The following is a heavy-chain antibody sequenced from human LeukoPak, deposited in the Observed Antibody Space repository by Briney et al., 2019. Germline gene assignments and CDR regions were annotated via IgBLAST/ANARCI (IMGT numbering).Heavy chain of an antibody. CDR2: ISAYNGNT. D-gene: IGHD6-19*01. CDR1: GYTFTSYG. V-gene: IGHV1-18*01. CDR3: ARVAGIAVAGTADY. Sequence: ASVKVSCKASGYTFTSYGISWVRQAPGQELEWMGWISAYNGNTNYAQKLQGRVTMTTDTSTSTAYMELRSLRSDDTAVYYCARVAGIAVAGTADYWGQGTLVTVSS. J-gene: IGHJ4*02.